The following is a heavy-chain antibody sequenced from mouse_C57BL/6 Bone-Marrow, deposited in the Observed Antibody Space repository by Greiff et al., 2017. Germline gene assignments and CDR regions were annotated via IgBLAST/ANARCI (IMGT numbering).Heavy chain of an antibody. D-gene: IGHD1-1*01. CDR2: IYPGSGST. Sequence: QVQLKQPGAELVKPGASVKMSCKASGYTFTSYWITWVKQRPGQGLEWIGDIYPGSGSTNYNEKFKSKATLTVDTSSSTAYMQLSSLTSEDSAVYYCARSGVTTVVAKDWFAYWGQGTLVTVSA. V-gene: IGHV1-55*01. J-gene: IGHJ3*01. CDR3: ARSGVTTVVAKDWFAY. CDR1: GYTFTSYW.